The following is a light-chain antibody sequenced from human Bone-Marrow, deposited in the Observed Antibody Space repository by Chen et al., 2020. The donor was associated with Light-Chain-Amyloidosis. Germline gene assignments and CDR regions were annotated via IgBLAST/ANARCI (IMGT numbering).Light chain of an antibody. V-gene: IGLV1-51*01. CDR3: GTWDVSLSGRV. Sequence: QSALTQPPSLSAAPGQNVTISCSGGTSNIGKNYVSWYQQLPGTAPKLLIYDSNKRPSGIPDRFSGTQSRTSAVLGITGLQPGDEADYYCGTWDVSLSGRVFGGGTRLTVL. J-gene: IGLJ3*02. CDR1: TSNIGKNY. CDR2: DSN.